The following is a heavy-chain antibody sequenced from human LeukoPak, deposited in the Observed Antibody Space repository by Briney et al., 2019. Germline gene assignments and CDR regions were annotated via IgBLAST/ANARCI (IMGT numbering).Heavy chain of an antibody. CDR2: INPSGGST. D-gene: IGHD1-26*01. V-gene: IGHV1-46*01. J-gene: IGHJ4*02. CDR1: GYTFTSYY. CDR3: ASGDSGSYYSY. Sequence: ASVKVSCKASGYTFTSYYMHWVRQAPGQGLEWMGLINPSGGSTSYAQKFQGRVTMTRDTSTSTVYMELSSLRSDDTAVYYCASGDSGSYYSYWGQGTLVTVSS.